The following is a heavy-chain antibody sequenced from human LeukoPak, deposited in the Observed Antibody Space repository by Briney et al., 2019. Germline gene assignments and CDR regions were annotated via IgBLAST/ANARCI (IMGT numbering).Heavy chain of an antibody. CDR3: ARVLRYCSGGNCYSGGLGYMDV. V-gene: IGHV3-23*01. CDR2: ISGVGTTT. J-gene: IGHJ6*03. CDR1: GFTFSSYA. D-gene: IGHD2-15*01. Sequence: QPGGSLRLSCAVSGFTFSSYAMSWVRQAPGKGLEWVSGISGVGTTTHYADDVKGRFTISRDNSKNTLFLQMNSLRAEDTAVYYCARVLRYCSGGNCYSGGLGYMDVWGKGTTVTISS.